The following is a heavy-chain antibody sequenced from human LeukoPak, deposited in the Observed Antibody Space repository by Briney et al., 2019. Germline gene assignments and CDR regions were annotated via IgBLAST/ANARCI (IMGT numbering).Heavy chain of an antibody. V-gene: IGHV4-34*01. J-gene: IGHJ3*02. D-gene: IGHD3-9*01. CDR3: ARDGPGGLRYFDWFVLDAFDI. CDR2: INHSGST. CDR1: GGSFSGYY. Sequence: SETLSLTCAVYGGSFSGYYWSWIRQPPGRGLEWIGEINHSGSTNYNPSLKSRVTMSVDTSKNQFSLKLSSVTAADTAVYYCARDGPGGLRYFDWFVLDAFDIWGQGTMVTVSS.